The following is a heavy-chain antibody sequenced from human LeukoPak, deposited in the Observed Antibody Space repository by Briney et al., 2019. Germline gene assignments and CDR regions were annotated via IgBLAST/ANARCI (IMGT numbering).Heavy chain of an antibody. V-gene: IGHV3-23*01. J-gene: IGHJ5*02. CDR2: ISGSGGST. CDR3: AKDNYGDYVMGT. Sequence: GSLRLSCAASGFTFSSYAMSWVRQAPGKGLEWVSAISGSGGSTYYADSVKGRFTISRDNSKNTLYLQMNSLRAEDTAVYYCAKDNYGDYVMGTWGQGTLVTVSS. D-gene: IGHD4-17*01. CDR1: GFTFSSYA.